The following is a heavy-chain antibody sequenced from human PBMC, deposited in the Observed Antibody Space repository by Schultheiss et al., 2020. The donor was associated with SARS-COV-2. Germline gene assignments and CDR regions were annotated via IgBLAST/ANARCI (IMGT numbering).Heavy chain of an antibody. Sequence: GESLKISCAASGFTFSDYSMNWVRQAPGKGLEWVSSISSSSSYIYYADSVKGRFTISRDNAKNSLYLQMNSLRAEDTAVYYCARDRLRYFDWSAYKYGMDVWGQGTTVTVAS. CDR3: ARDRLRYFDWSAYKYGMDV. J-gene: IGHJ6*02. CDR1: GFTFSDYS. CDR2: ISSSSSYI. V-gene: IGHV3-21*01. D-gene: IGHD3-9*01.